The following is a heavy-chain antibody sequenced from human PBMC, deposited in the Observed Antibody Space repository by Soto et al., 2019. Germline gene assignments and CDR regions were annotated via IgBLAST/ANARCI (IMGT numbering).Heavy chain of an antibody. CDR1: GYTFTGYY. Sequence: SAVKVSCKASGYTFTGYYMHWVRQAPGQGLEWMGWINPNSGGTNYAQKFQGWVTMTRDTSISTAYMELSRLRSDDTAVYYCARDDSAASAEYFHSRRHATPVTVPQ. D-gene: IGHD2-15*01. CDR3: ARDDSAASAEYFHS. V-gene: IGHV1-2*04. J-gene: IGHJ1*01. CDR2: INPNSGGT.